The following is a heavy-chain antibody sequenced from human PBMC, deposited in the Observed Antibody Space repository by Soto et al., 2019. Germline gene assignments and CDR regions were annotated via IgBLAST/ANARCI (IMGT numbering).Heavy chain of an antibody. J-gene: IGHJ5*02. CDR3: ARDYDRWGEDGFDP. D-gene: IGHD3-16*01. CDR1: GYTFTNYG. CDR2: ISGYDGDR. Sequence: QVQLVQSGAEMKKPGASVKVSCKASGYTFTNYGISWVRQAPGQGPEWMGWISGYDGDRNYAKKFQGRGTMTTDTATRTAYRELRSRTADDTAADYGARDYDRWGEDGFDPWGQGTLVTVSS. V-gene: IGHV1-18*01.